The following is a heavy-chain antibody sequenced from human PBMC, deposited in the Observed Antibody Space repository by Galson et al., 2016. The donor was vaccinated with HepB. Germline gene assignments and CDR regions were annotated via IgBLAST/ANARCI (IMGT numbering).Heavy chain of an antibody. CDR3: ARDRSRFSSGYYTGARDVFAI. Sequence: SLRLSCAASGSSISTYTMNWVRQAPGKGLEWISYISSSSAYVDYADSVKGRFTISRENAKNSLYLQMNSLRAEDTAVYYCARDRSRFSSGYYTGARDVFAIWGQGTVVTVSS. J-gene: IGHJ3*02. CDR2: ISSSSAYV. V-gene: IGHV3-21*01. D-gene: IGHD3-3*01. CDR1: GSSISTYT.